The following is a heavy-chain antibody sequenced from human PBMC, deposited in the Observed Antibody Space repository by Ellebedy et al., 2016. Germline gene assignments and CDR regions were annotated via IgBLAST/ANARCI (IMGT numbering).Heavy chain of an antibody. CDR1: GFTFSSYS. CDR3: AREATAAGTDYFDY. V-gene: IGHV3-21*01. Sequence: GGSLRLSXAASGFTFSSYSMNWVRQAPGKGLEWVSSISSSSSYIYYADSVKGRFTISRDNAKNSLYLQMNSLRAEDTAVYYCAREATAAGTDYFDYWGQGTLVTVSS. CDR2: ISSSSSYI. J-gene: IGHJ4*02. D-gene: IGHD6-13*01.